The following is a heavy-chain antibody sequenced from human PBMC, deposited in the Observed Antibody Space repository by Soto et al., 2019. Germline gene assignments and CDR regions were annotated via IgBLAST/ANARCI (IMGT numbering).Heavy chain of an antibody. V-gene: IGHV5-51*01. CDR1: GYNFTTYW. CDR2: ISPGDSDT. CDR3: ARRTRISAGGTAWFDP. Sequence: GESLKISCKGSGYNFTTYWIGWVRQMPGKGLEWMGIISPGDSDTRYSPSFQGQVTISADKSISTAFLQWSSLKASDTAIYYCARRTRISAGGTAWFDPWGQGTLVTVSS. D-gene: IGHD6-13*01. J-gene: IGHJ5*01.